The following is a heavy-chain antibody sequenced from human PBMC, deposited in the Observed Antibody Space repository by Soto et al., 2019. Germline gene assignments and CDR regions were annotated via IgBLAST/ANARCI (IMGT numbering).Heavy chain of an antibody. V-gene: IGHV3-53*01. CDR2: VHGGGST. CDR3: AGRLTTAASLDY. J-gene: IGHJ4*02. D-gene: IGHD3-16*01. CDR1: GFTVSNNP. Sequence: VPLVESGGGLIQPGGSLRLSCAASGFTVSNNPMTWVRQAAGKGLELVSFVHGGGSTSYADSVKGRFTISRDNSKNTLYLKMDSLRAEDTAIYYCAGRLTTAASLDYWGRGTLVTVSS.